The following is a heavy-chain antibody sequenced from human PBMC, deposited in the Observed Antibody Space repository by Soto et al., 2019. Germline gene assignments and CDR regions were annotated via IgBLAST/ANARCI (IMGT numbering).Heavy chain of an antibody. CDR2: IYWDDSK. CDR1: GFSLSTSGVG. Sequence: QITLKESGPTLVRPTQTLTLTCAFSGFSLSTSGVGVGWIRQHPGKALEWLAGIYWDDSKHSSPSLRSRLTITKDTSKNQVVLTMTNMDPMDTGTYYCAHKGPEDWPLDYWGQGTLVTVSS. D-gene: IGHD3-9*01. J-gene: IGHJ4*02. V-gene: IGHV2-5*02. CDR3: AHKGPEDWPLDY.